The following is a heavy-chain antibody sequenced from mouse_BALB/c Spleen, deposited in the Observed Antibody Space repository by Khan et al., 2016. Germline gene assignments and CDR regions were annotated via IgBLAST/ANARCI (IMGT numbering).Heavy chain of an antibody. V-gene: IGHV1-61*01. CDR1: GYSFTRYW. J-gene: IGHJ4*01. CDR3: TRSAYGNHPYYAMDY. Sequence: VQLQQSGTELVRPGASVKLSCKASGYSFTRYWMNWVKQRPGQGLEWIGMIHPSDSESRLNQKFKDKATLTVDNSSSIAYMQLSSPTSEDSAVDYCTRSAYGNHPYYAMDYWGQGTSVTVSS. D-gene: IGHD2-1*01. CDR2: IHPSDSES.